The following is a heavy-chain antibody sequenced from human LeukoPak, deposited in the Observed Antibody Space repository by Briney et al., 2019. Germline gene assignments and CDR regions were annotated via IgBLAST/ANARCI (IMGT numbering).Heavy chain of an antibody. CDR3: ARGGRPDY. CDR2: IKEDGREK. D-gene: IGHD3-10*01. V-gene: IGHV3-7*01. J-gene: IGHJ4*02. Sequence: TGGSLRLSCATSGFTFSSSWMSWVRQAPGKGLECVANIKEDGREKYYVDSVKGRFTMSRDNAKNSLYLQMSSLRAEDTAVYYCARGGRPDYWGQGTLVTVSS. CDR1: GFTFSSSW.